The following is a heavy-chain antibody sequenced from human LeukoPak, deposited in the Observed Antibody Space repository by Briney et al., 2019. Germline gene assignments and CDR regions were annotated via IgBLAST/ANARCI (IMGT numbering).Heavy chain of an antibody. D-gene: IGHD2-21*02. Sequence: GSSVKVTCKASGGTFSSYAISWVRQAPGQGLEWMGGIIPIFGTANYAQKFQGRVTITAVKSTSTAYMELSSLRSEDTAVYYCARTDLAYCGGDCYSLPFQHWGQGTLVTVSS. CDR3: ARTDLAYCGGDCYSLPFQH. V-gene: IGHV1-69*06. CDR2: IIPIFGTA. J-gene: IGHJ1*01. CDR1: GGTFSSYA.